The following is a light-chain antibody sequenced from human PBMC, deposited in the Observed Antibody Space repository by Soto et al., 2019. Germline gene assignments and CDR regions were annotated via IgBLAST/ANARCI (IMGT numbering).Light chain of an antibody. Sequence: QSVLTQPPSVSAAPGQKVTISCSGSSSNIGNNYVSWYQQLPGTAPKLMIYDVTKRPSGVPDRFSGSKSGNSASLTISGLQAEDEADYYCCSYAGSYILGVFGGGTQLTVL. CDR3: CSYAGSYILGV. CDR1: SSNIGNNY. CDR2: DVT. V-gene: IGLV2-11*02. J-gene: IGLJ3*02.